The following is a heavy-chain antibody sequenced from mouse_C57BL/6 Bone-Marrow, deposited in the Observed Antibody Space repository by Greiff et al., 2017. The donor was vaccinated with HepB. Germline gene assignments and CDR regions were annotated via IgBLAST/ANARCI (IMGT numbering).Heavy chain of an antibody. J-gene: IGHJ1*03. CDR1: GDTSTDYY. CDR3: ARSGMVRPWYFDV. D-gene: IGHD2-3*01. Sequence: EVQLQQSGPVLVKPGASVKMSCKASGDTSTDYYMNWVKQSQGKSLEWSGVNNPYSGGTSYNQKFKGKATLTVDKSSCTAYMELNSLTSEDSAVYYCARSGMVRPWYFDVWGTGTTVTVSS. V-gene: IGHV1-19*01. CDR2: NNPYSGGT.